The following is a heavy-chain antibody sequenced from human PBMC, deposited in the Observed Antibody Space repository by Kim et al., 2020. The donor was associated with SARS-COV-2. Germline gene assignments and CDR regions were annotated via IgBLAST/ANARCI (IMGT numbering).Heavy chain of an antibody. J-gene: IGHJ5*02. Sequence: YNPSLNSRVTISVDTSKHQFSLKLSSVAASDTAVYYCERLPYYYDGRFDPWGQGTLVTVSS. CDR3: ERLPYYYDGRFDP. V-gene: IGHV4-39*01. D-gene: IGHD3-22*01.